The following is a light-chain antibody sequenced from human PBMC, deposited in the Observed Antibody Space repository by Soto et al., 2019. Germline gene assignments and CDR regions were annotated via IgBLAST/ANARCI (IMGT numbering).Light chain of an antibody. CDR2: GNS. Sequence: HSVLTQPPSVSGAPGQRVTISCTGSSSNIGAGYDVHWYQQLPGTAPKLLIYGNSNRSSGVPDRFSGSKSGTSASLAITGLQAEDEADYYCQSYDSSLSGSFFGTGTKLTVL. CDR1: SSNIGAGYD. CDR3: QSYDSSLSGSF. V-gene: IGLV1-40*01. J-gene: IGLJ1*01.